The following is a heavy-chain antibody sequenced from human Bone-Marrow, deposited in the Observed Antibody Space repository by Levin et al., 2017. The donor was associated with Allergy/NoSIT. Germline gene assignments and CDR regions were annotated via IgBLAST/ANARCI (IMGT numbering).Heavy chain of an antibody. CDR2: IDWDDDK. V-gene: IGHV2-70*11. D-gene: IGHD5-12*01. J-gene: IGHJ3*02. Sequence: QTLSLTCTFSGFSLSTSGMCVSWIRQPPGKALEWLARIDWDDDKYYSTSLKTRLTISKDTSKNQVVLTMTNMDPVDTATYYCARTAQDLRWAAFDIWGQGTMVTVSS. CDR1: GFSLSTSGMC. CDR3: ARTAQDLRWAAFDI.